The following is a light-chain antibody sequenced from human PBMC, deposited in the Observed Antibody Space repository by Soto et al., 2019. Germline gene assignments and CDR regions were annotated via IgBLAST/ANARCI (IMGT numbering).Light chain of an antibody. V-gene: IGKV1-39*01. CDR2: GAS. CDR1: QSISGY. CDR3: QQYDKWPTWT. Sequence: DIQMTQSPASLSASVGDRVTITCRASQSISGYLNWYLQKPGKAPKHLIYGASTLQSGVPSRFTGSGSETSFTLTISSLQPEDFGTYYCQQYDKWPTWTFGQGTKVENK. J-gene: IGKJ1*01.